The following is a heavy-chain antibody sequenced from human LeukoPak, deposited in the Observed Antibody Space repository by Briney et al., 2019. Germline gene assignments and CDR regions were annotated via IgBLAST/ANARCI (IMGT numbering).Heavy chain of an antibody. V-gene: IGHV1-69*13. J-gene: IGHJ6*02. CDR2: IIPIFGTA. Sequence: ASVKVSCKASGGTFSSYAISWVRQAPGQGLEWMGGIIPIFGTANYAQKFQGRVTITADESTSTAYMELSSLRSEDTAVYYCARVWGRHYYYGSGSPWAFYYGMDDWGQGTTVTVSS. CDR1: GGTFSSYA. D-gene: IGHD3-10*01. CDR3: ARVWGRHYYYGSGSPWAFYYGMDD.